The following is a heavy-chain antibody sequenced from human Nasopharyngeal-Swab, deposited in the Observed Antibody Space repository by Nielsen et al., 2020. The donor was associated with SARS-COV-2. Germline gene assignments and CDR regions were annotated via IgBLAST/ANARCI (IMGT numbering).Heavy chain of an antibody. Sequence: WIRQSPSIGLEWLGRTYYRSKWYNDYAVSVKSRITINPDTSKNQFSLQLNSVTPEDTAVYYCARIAVAGHNWFDPWGQGTLVTVSS. V-gene: IGHV6-1*01. CDR3: ARIAVAGHNWFDP. CDR2: TYYRSKWYN. D-gene: IGHD6-19*01. J-gene: IGHJ5*02.